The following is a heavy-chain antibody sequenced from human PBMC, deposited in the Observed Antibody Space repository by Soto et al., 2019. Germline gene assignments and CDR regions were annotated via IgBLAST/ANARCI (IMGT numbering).Heavy chain of an antibody. CDR2: IYSGGST. CDR3: ARETPSIAARSTPYYYYGMDV. CDR1: GFTVSSNY. Sequence: GSLRLSCAASGFTVSSNYMSWVRQAPGKGLEWVSVIYSGGSTYYADSVKGRFTISRDNSKNTLYLQMNSLRAEDTAVYYCARETPSIAARSTPYYYYGMDVWGQGTTVTVSS. V-gene: IGHV3-53*01. J-gene: IGHJ6*02. D-gene: IGHD6-6*01.